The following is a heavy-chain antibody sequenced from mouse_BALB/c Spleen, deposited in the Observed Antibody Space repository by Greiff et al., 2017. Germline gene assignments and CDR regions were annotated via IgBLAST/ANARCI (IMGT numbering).Heavy chain of an antibody. Sequence: QVQLKESGPELVKPGASVRISCKASGYTFTSYYIHWVKQRPGQGLEWIGWIYPGNVNTKYNEKFKGKATLTADKSSSTAYMQLSSLTSEDSAVYFCARSGDGYYAMDYWGQGTSVTVSS. V-gene: IGHV1S56*01. CDR1: GYTFTSYY. D-gene: IGHD2-3*01. J-gene: IGHJ4*01. CDR3: ARSGDGYYAMDY. CDR2: IYPGNVNT.